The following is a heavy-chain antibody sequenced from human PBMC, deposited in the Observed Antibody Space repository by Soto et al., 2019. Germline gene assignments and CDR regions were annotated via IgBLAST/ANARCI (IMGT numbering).Heavy chain of an antibody. CDR1: GFTFGTYS. J-gene: IGHJ6*02. Sequence: GGSLRLSCAVSGFTFGTYSMNWVRQAAGKGLEWIAYISYDSDTIQYADSVKGRFTISRDNAKNSLYLQMNSLRDEDTAVYYCARLYYDYVWGQGTTVTVSS. CDR3: ARLYYDYV. V-gene: IGHV3-48*02. D-gene: IGHD3-3*01. CDR2: ISYDSDTI.